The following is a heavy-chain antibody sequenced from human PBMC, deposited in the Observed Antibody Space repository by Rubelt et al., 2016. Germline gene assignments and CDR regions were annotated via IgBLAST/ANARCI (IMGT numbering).Heavy chain of an antibody. V-gene: IGHV4-59*08. CDR3: ARGHSSSGWYY. J-gene: IGHJ4*02. CDR2: VYYIGST. Sequence: QVQLQESGPGLVKPSETLSLTCTISGDSVGNYYWSWIRQPPGKGLEWIGYVYYIGSTTYNPSLKSRVTISVETSKNQFSLKLGSVTAADTSVYYCARGHSSSGWYYWGQGALVTVSS. CDR1: GDSVGNYY. D-gene: IGHD6-19*01.